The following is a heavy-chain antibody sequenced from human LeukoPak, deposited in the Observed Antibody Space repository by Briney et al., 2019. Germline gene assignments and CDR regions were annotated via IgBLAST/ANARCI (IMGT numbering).Heavy chain of an antibody. CDR2: ISSTSNYI. J-gene: IGHJ4*02. V-gene: IGHV3-21*04. CDR1: GFTFSSYI. Sequence: GGSLRVSCAGSGFTFSSYIVNWVRQAPGKGLEWVSSISSTSNYIYYADSVKGRFTISRHNSKNTLYLQMNSLRAEDTAVYYCARESGSYHYFDYWGQGTLVTVSS. D-gene: IGHD1-26*01. CDR3: ARESGSYHYFDY.